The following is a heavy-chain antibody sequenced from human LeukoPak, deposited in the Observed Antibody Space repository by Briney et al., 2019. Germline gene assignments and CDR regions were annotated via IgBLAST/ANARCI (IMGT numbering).Heavy chain of an antibody. CDR2: IYYSGST. D-gene: IGHD5-24*01. V-gene: IGHV4-59*01. J-gene: IGHJ4*02. CDR3: ARDDGYRAIDY. CDR1: GGSISSYY. Sequence: PSETLSLTCTVSGGSISSYYWSWIRRPPGKGLEWIGYIYYSGSTNYNPSLKSRVTISVDTSKNQFSLKLSSVTAADTAVYYCARDDGYRAIDYWGQGTLVTVSS.